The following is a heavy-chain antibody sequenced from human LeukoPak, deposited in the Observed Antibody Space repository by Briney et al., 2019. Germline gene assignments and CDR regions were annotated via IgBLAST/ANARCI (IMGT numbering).Heavy chain of an antibody. J-gene: IGHJ4*02. CDR3: ARELATLAAAGTLYYFDY. CDR1: GGSISSGGYY. D-gene: IGHD6-13*01. Sequence: PSETLSLTCTVSGGSISSGGYYWSWIRQHPGKGLEWIGYFYYSGSTYYNPSLKSRVTISVDTSKNQFSLKLSSVTAADTAVYYCARELATLAAAGTLYYFDYWGQGTLVTVSS. CDR2: FYYSGST. V-gene: IGHV4-31*03.